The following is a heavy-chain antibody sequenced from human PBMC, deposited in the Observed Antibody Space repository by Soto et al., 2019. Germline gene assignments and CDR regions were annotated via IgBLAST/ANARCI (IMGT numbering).Heavy chain of an antibody. D-gene: IGHD2-15*01. Sequence: DLEWIGYIYYSGSTYYNPSLKSRVTISVDTSKNQFSLKLSSVTAADTAVYYCARERIRTPYYYMDVWGKGTTVTVSS. CDR2: IYYSGST. V-gene: IGHV4-31*02. CDR3: ARERIRTPYYYMDV. J-gene: IGHJ6*03.